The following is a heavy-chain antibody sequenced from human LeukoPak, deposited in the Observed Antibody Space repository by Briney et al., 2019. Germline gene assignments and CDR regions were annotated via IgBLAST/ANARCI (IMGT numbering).Heavy chain of an antibody. CDR3: ARDKSRGVIGY. Sequence: GGSLRLSCAASGFTVSSNYMSWVRQAPGKGLEWASVIYSGGSTYYADSVKGRFTISRDNSKNTLYLQMNSLRAEDTAVHYCARDKSRGVIGYWGQGTLVTVSS. J-gene: IGHJ4*02. D-gene: IGHD3-16*02. CDR1: GFTVSSNY. V-gene: IGHV3-66*01. CDR2: IYSGGST.